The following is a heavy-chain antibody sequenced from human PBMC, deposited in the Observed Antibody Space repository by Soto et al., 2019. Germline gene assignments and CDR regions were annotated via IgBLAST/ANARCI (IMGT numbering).Heavy chain of an antibody. D-gene: IGHD6-13*01. CDR2: ISYDGSNV. CDR3: ARGSSSSWDYFEY. V-gene: IGHV3-30*03. J-gene: IGHJ4*02. CDR1: GFTFSYYG. Sequence: SLRLSCATSGFTFSYYGMHWVRQAPGQGLEWVAVISYDGSNVHYADSVKGRFTISRDASKNTVYLQLNSLRTEDTAVYYCARGSSSSWDYFEYWRQGTLVTVSS.